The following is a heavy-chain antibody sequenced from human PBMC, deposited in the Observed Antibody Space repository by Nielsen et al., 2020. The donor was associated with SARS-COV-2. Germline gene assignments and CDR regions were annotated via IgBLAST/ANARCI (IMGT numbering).Heavy chain of an antibody. CDR3: AKDGVVGGDALDL. CDR1: GFTFSSYA. CDR2: ISYDGSNK. D-gene: IGHD3-16*01. Sequence: GGSLRLSCAASGFTFSSYAMHWVRQAPGKGLEWVAVISYDGSNKYYADSVKGRFTISRDNSKNTLYLQMHSLRVEDTAVYYCAKDGVVGGDALDLWGQGTMVTVSS. J-gene: IGHJ3*01. V-gene: IGHV3-30-3*02.